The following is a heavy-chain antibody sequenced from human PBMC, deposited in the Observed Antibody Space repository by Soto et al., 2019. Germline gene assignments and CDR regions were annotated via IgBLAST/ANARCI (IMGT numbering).Heavy chain of an antibody. D-gene: IGHD2-21*02. J-gene: IGHJ4*02. CDR3: ARGGGFCGGDCYKGGIDY. CDR2: ISYDGSTE. V-gene: IGHV3-30-3*01. CDR1: GFTFSPYT. Sequence: GGSLRLSCAASGFTFSPYTMHWVRQAPGKGLEWVAVISYDGSTEYNPDSVKGRFTISRDNPKNTVYLQMNSLRAEDTAIYYCARGGGFCGGDCYKGGIDYWGQGTLVTVS.